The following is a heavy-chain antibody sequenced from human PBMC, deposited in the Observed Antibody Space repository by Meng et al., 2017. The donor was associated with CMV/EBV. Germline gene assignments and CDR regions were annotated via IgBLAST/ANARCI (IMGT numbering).Heavy chain of an antibody. CDR2: INHSGST. V-gene: IGHV4-34*01. Sequence: SETLSLTCAVYGGSFSGYYWSWIRQPPGKGPEWIGEINHSGSTNYNPSLKSRVTISVDTSKNQFSLKLSSVTAADTAVYYCARVGIAARYYYYGMDVWGQGTTVTVSS. D-gene: IGHD6-6*01. CDR3: ARVGIAARYYYYGMDV. J-gene: IGHJ6*02. CDR1: GGSFSGYY.